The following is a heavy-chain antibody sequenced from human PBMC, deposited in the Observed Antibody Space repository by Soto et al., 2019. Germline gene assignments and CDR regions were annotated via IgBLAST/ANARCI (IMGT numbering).Heavy chain of an antibody. CDR1: GDGFTSYW. D-gene: IGHD4-17*01. CDR3: ARTATSTTVSMDV. Sequence: GESLKIACKGSGDGFTSYWIAWVRQMPGKGLDWMGIIYPGDSDTRYSPSFQGQVTISADKSINTAYLQWNSLKASDTAMYYCARTATSTTVSMDVWGKGTTVTVSS. V-gene: IGHV5-51*01. CDR2: IYPGDSDT. J-gene: IGHJ6*04.